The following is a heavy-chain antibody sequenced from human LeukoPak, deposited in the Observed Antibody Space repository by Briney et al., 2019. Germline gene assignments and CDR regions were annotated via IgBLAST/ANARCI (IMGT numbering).Heavy chain of an antibody. V-gene: IGHV3-48*03. J-gene: IGHJ4*02. Sequence: GGSLRLSCAASGFTFSSYEMNWVRQAPGKGLEWVSYISSSGSTIYYADSVKGRFTISRDNAKNSLYLQMNSLRAEDTAVYYCARAPIDRFLGDHWGQGTLVTVSS. CDR1: GFTFSSYE. CDR3: ARAPIDRFLGDH. CDR2: ISSSGSTI. D-gene: IGHD2/OR15-2a*01.